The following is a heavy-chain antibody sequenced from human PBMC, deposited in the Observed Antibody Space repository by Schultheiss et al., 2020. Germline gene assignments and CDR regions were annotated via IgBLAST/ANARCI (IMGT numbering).Heavy chain of an antibody. CDR2: INHSGST. J-gene: IGHJ6*03. CDR3: ARGIGSSWYEGYYYYYYYMDV. Sequence: SETLSLTCAVYGGSFSGYYWSWIRQPPGKGLEWIGEINHSGSTNYNPSLKSRVTISVDTSKNQFSLKLSSVTAADTAVYYCARGIGSSWYEGYYYYYYYMDVWGKGTTVTVSS. CDR1: GGSFSGYY. D-gene: IGHD6-13*01. V-gene: IGHV4-34*01.